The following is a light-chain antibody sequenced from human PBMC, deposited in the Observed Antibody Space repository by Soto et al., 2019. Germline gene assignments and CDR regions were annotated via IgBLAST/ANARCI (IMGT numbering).Light chain of an antibody. CDR1: QSVSSSY. V-gene: IGKV3-20*01. Sequence: EIVLTQSPGTLSLSPGERATLSCRASQSVSSSYLAWYQQKPGQAPRLLIYGASSRATGIPDRFSGSGSGTDFTRTISRLEPEDFAVYYCQQYGRWWTFGQGTKVEIK. CDR3: QQYGRWWT. CDR2: GAS. J-gene: IGKJ1*01.